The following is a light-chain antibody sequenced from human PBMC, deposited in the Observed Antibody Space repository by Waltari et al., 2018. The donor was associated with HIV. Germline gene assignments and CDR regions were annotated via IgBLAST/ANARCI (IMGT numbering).Light chain of an antibody. Sequence: SYVLTQPPSVSLAPGTTARIPRQGHHLARKNVHWYQQKPGQDPVLVIYDDSDRPSGIPERFSGSNSGNTATLTISRVEAGDEADYYCQVWDSSRDHWVFGGGTKLTVL. CDR1: HLARKN. J-gene: IGLJ3*02. CDR2: DDS. CDR3: QVWDSSRDHWV. V-gene: IGLV3-21*04.